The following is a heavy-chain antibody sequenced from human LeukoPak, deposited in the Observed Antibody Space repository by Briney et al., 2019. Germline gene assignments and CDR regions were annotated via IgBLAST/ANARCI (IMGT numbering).Heavy chain of an antibody. V-gene: IGHV4-4*07. CDR1: GGSISSYY. CDR3: ARDDILGLGYYYYMDV. CDR2: IYTSGST. D-gene: IGHD1-26*01. Sequence: SETLSLTCTVSGGSISSYYWSWIRQPAGKGLEWIGRIYTSGSTNYNPSLKSRVTMSVDTSKNQFSLKLSSVTAADTAVYYCARDDILGLGYYYYMDVWGKGTTVTVSS. J-gene: IGHJ6*03.